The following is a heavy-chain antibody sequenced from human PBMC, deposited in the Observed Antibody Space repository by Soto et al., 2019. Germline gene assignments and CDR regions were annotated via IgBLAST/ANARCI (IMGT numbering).Heavy chain of an antibody. CDR2: MNPNSGNT. CDR1: GYTFTSYD. J-gene: IGHJ4*02. V-gene: IGHV1-8*01. CDR3: ARDPSYYDFWSGPRGLDY. D-gene: IGHD3-3*01. Sequence: GASVKVSCKASGYTFTSYDINWVRQATGQGLEWMGWMNPNSGNTGYAQKFQGRVTITRDTSASTAYMELSSLRSEDTAVYYCARDPSYYDFWSGPRGLDYWGQGTLVTVSS.